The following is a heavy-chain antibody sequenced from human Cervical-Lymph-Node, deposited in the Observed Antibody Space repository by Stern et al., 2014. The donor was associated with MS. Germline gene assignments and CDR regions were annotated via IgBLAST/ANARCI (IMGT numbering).Heavy chain of an antibody. J-gene: IGHJ4*02. CDR1: GFSFNTYT. V-gene: IGHV3-21*01. D-gene: IGHD2-2*01. CDR3: AREGTYCSSSVCHFDY. CDR2: ISGDGSYI. Sequence: VQLVQSGGGLVKPGGSLRLSCATSGFSFNTYTMNWVRQAPGKGLEWVSSISGDGSYIFYADSLKGRFSISRDNAKNSLSLQMNSLRAEDTAVYYCAREGTYCSSSVCHFDYWGRGTLVTVSS.